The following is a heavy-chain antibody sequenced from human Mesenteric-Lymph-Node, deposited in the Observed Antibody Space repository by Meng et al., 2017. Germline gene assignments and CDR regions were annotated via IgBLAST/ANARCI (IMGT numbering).Heavy chain of an antibody. CDR3: AREMAVAGTFLGRIIQNFDY. V-gene: IGHV4-31*01. CDR1: GGSISSGGYY. CDR2: IYYSGST. J-gene: IGHJ4*02. D-gene: IGHD6-19*01. Sequence: SETLSLTCTVSGGSISSGGYYWSWIRQHPGKGLEWIGYIYYSGSTYYNPSLKSLVTISVDTSKNQFSLKLSSVTAADTAVYYCAREMAVAGTFLGRIIQNFDYWGQGTLVTVSS.